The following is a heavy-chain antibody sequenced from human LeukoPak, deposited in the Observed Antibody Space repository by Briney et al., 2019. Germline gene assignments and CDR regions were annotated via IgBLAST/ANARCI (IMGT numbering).Heavy chain of an antibody. CDR2: IKQDGSEK. V-gene: IGHV3-7*01. Sequence: GGSLRLSCAASGFTFSSYWMSWVRQAPGKGLEWVANIKQDGSEKYYVDSVKGRFTISRDNAKNSLYPQMNSLRAEDTAVYYCARGSYYDSSGYYYWGQGTLVTVSS. CDR3: ARGSYYDSSGYYY. CDR1: GFTFSSYW. J-gene: IGHJ4*02. D-gene: IGHD3-22*01.